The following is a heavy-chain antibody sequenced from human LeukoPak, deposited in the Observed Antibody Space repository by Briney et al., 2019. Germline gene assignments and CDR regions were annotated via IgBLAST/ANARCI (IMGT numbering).Heavy chain of an antibody. CDR1: GGSIGDYY. CDR2: VYYTGAT. V-gene: IGHV4-59*01. Sequence: SESLSLTCTVSGGSIGDYYWSWVRQTPGKGLEWIGFVYYTGATNYNPSLKSRVTIYLDTSKNQFSLNLNSVDAADTAVYFCARCGNSYGTGYQFDPWSQGTLVTVSS. D-gene: IGHD5-18*01. J-gene: IGHJ5*02. CDR3: ARCGNSYGTGYQFDP.